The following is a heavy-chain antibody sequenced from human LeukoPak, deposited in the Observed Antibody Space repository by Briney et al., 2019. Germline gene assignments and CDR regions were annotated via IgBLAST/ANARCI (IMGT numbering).Heavy chain of an antibody. V-gene: IGHV3-23*01. CDR2: ISGSGGST. CDR3: VTGSGYYYGH. D-gene: IGHD3-22*01. J-gene: IGHJ4*02. CDR1: GFTFSSYA. Sequence: GGSLRLSCAASGFTFSSYAMSWVRQAPGKGLEWVSAISGSGGSTYYADSVKGRFTISRDDSENTLYMQMNSLRAEDTALYYCVTGSGYYYGHWGQGTLVTVSS.